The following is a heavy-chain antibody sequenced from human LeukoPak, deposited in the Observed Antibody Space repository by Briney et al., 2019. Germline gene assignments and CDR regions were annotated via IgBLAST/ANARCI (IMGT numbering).Heavy chain of an antibody. CDR2: IKQDGSEK. D-gene: IGHD3-22*01. J-gene: IGHJ4*02. V-gene: IGHV3-7*01. Sequence: TGGSLRLSCAASGFTFSSYWMSWVRQAPGKGLEWVANIKQDGSEKYYVDSVKGRFTISRDNAKNSLYLQMNSLRAEDTAVYYCAREAYYDSSAALPADYWGRGTLVTVSS. CDR3: AREAYYDSSAALPADY. CDR1: GFTFSSYW.